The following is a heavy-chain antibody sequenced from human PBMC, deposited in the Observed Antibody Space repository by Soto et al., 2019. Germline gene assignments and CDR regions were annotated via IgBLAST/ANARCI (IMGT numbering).Heavy chain of an antibody. CDR1: GGTFSSYA. CDR3: ARDRYCSSTSCYLPFDI. Sequence: ASVKVSCKASGGTFSSYAIGWVRQAPGQGLEWMGGIIPIFGTANYAQKFQGRVTITADESMSTAYMELSSLRSEDTAGYYCARDRYCSSTSCYLPFDIWGQGTMVTVSS. D-gene: IGHD2-2*01. CDR2: IIPIFGTA. V-gene: IGHV1-69*13. J-gene: IGHJ3*02.